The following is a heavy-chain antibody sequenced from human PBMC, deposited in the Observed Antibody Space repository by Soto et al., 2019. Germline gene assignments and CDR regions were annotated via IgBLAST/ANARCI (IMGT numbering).Heavy chain of an antibody. CDR2: IHYSGSA. J-gene: IGHJ3*02. CDR3: ARDNWNYKNAFEI. D-gene: IGHD1-7*01. Sequence: PSETLSLTCTVSGGSISSGDYYWSWVRQPPGKGLEWIGTIHYSGSANYNPSLKSRVAISVDTSKNQFSLKLGSVTAADTAVYYCARDNWNYKNAFEIWGQGTTVTVSS. CDR1: GGSISSGDYY. V-gene: IGHV4-30-4*01.